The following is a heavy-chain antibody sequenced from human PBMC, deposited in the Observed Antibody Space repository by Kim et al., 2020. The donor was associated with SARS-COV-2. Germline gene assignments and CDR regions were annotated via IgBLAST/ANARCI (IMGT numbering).Heavy chain of an antibody. J-gene: IGHJ6*02. D-gene: IGHD3-3*01. V-gene: IGHV4-59*13. Sequence: SETLSLTCTVSGGSISSYYWSWIRQPPGKGLEWIGYIYYSGSTNYNPSLKSRVTISVDTSKNQFSLKLSSVTAADTAVYYCARDRRRAISRAGRIYYYGMDVWGQGTTVTVSS. CDR1: GGSISSYY. CDR2: IYYSGST. CDR3: ARDRRRAISRAGRIYYYGMDV.